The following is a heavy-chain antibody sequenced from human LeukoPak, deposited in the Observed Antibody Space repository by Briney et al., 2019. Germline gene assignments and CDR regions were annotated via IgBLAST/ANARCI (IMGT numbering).Heavy chain of an antibody. CDR2: VNQGATQK. V-gene: IGHV3-7*04. CDR1: GFDFSTQW. Sequence: QSGGSLRLSCAASGFDFSTQWMSWVRQAPGKGLEWVAIVNQGATQKYYVDSVKGRFTISRDNSKNTLYVQMNSLRAEDMAVYYCARGHHLGGSSWYKSYWYFDLWGRGTLVTVSS. CDR3: ARGHHLGGSSWYKSYWYFDL. J-gene: IGHJ2*01. D-gene: IGHD6-13*01.